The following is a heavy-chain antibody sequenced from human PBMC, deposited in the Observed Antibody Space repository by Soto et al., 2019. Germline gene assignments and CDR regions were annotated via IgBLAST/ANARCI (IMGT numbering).Heavy chain of an antibody. CDR2: IKQDGSQK. CDR3: AREGSRTFDI. V-gene: IGHV3-7*01. D-gene: IGHD3-10*01. J-gene: IGHJ3*02. Sequence: EEQLVESGGDLVQPGGSLRLSCEASGFRFSGYWLSWVRQAPGKGLEWVANIKQDGSQKDYVDSVKGRFTISRDNAKNSLYLQMNSLRAEDTAVYYCAREGSRTFDIWGQGTKVTVSS. CDR1: GFRFSGYW.